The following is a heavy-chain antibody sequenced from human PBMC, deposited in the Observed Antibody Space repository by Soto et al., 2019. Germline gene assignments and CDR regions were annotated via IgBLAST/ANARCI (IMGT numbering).Heavy chain of an antibody. J-gene: IGHJ3*02. CDR3: AIGITGTTDAFDI. Sequence: PGESLKISCQCSGYSFTSYWIGWVRQMPGKGLEWMGIIYPGDSDTRYSPSFQGQVTISADKSISTAYLQWSSLKASDTAMYYCAIGITGTTDAFDIWGQGTMVTVSS. V-gene: IGHV5-51*01. D-gene: IGHD1-7*01. CDR2: IYPGDSDT. CDR1: GYSFTSYW.